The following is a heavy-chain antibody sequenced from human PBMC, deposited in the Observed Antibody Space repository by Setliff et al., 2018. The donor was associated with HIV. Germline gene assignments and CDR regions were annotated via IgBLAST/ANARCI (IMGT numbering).Heavy chain of an antibody. CDR1: GCNFTNYG. CDR2: IGTYSGNT. D-gene: IGHD2-8*01. CDR3: AREKYGDKFDY. Sequence: ASVKVSCKASGCNFTNYGIGWVRQAPGQGLEYLGWIGTYSGNTDYAQSVQGRVTMTRDTSTGTVYMDLRSLRSDDTAMYYCAREKYGDKFDYWGQGTLVTVSS. V-gene: IGHV1-18*01. J-gene: IGHJ4*02.